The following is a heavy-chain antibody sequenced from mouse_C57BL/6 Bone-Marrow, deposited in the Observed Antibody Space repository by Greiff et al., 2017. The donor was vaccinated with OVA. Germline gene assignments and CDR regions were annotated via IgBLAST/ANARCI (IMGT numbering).Heavy chain of an antibody. Sequence: QVQLQQSGAELVRPGTSVKVSCKASGYAFTNYLIEWVKQRPGQGLEWIGVINPGSGGNKYNEKFKDKSTLTSHKSSTTSYIQLSSLTSYDSAVYFCARGEIYYYGFDYSGQGTTLTVSS. CDR1: GYAFTNYL. CDR3: ARGEIYYYGFDY. D-gene: IGHD1-1*01. CDR2: INPGSGGN. V-gene: IGHV1-54*01. J-gene: IGHJ2*01.